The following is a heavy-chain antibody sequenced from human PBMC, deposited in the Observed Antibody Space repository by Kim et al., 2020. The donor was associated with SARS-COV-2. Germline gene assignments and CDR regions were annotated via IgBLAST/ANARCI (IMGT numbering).Heavy chain of an antibody. Sequence: SETLSLTCTVSGGSISSYYWSWIRQPPGKGLEWIGYIYYSGSTNYNPSLKSRVTISVDTSKNQFSLKLSSVTAADTAVYYCARAYTYYYDSSGYYEPYDAFDIWGQGTMVTVSS. V-gene: IGHV4-59*01. CDR2: IYYSGST. CDR3: ARAYTYYYDSSGYYEPYDAFDI. CDR1: GGSISSYY. J-gene: IGHJ3*02. D-gene: IGHD3-22*01.